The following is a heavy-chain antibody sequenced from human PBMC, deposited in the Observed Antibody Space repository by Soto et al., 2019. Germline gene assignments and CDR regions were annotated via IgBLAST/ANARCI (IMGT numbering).Heavy chain of an antibody. J-gene: IGHJ6*02. CDR1: GYTFTSYG. D-gene: IGHD2-15*01. V-gene: IGHV1-18*01. CDR3: ARDIVVVVAGPPGLYYGMDV. Sequence: GASVKVFCKASGYTFTSYGISWVRQAPGQGLEWMGWISAYNGNTNYAQKLQGRVTITRDTSTSTAYMELSSLRSEDTAVYYCARDIVVVVAGPPGLYYGMDVWGQGTTVTVSS. CDR2: ISAYNGNT.